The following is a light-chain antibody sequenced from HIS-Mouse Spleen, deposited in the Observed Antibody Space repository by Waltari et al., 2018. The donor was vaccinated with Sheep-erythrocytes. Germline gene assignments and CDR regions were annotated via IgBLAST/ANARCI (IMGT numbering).Light chain of an antibody. CDR1: SSNIGRNY. J-gene: IGLJ3*02. V-gene: IGLV1-47*01. CDR2: RNN. CDR3: AAWDDSLSGPWV. Sequence: QSVLTQPPSASGTPGQRVTISCSGSSSNIGRNYVYWYQQLPGTAPKLLIYRNNQGPSGVPDRVSGSKAGTSASLAISGLRSEDEADYYCAAWDDSLSGPWVFGGGTKLTVL.